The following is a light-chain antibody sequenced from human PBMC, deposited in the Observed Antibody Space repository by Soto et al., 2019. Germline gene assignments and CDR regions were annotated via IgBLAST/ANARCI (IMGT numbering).Light chain of an antibody. CDR1: QNIGTS. V-gene: IGKV1-39*01. CDR3: LHTYSAPWT. J-gene: IGKJ1*01. CDR2: SAS. Sequence: DIQMTQSPSSLSASVGDRVTITCRASQNIGTSLNWFQQKPGKAPNLLIYSASIFQTGVPSRFSGSGSGTHFTLTISSLQPEDFATYYCLHTYSAPWTFGQGTKVEVK.